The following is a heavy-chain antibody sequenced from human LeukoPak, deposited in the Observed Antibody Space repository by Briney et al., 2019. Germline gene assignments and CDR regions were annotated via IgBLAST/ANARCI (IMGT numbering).Heavy chain of an antibody. V-gene: IGHV4-34*01. CDR3: ARASTCSSTSCYQLYYYYYYYMDV. CDR1: GGSFSGYY. Sequence: SETLSLTCAVYGGSFSGYYWSWIRQPPGKGLEWIGGINHSGSTNYNPPLKSRVTISVDTSKNQFSLKLSSVTAADTAAYYCARASTCSSTSCYQLYYYYYYYMDVWGKGTTVTVSS. J-gene: IGHJ6*03. D-gene: IGHD2-2*01. CDR2: INHSGST.